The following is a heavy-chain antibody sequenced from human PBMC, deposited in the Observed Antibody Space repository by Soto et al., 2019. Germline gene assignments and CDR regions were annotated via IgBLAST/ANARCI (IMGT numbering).Heavy chain of an antibody. CDR2: IYYSGST. D-gene: IGHD3-3*01. CDR1: GGSIRSSSYY. J-gene: IGHJ5*02. Sequence: PSETLSLTCTVSGGSIRSSSYYWGWIRQPPGKGLEWIGSIYYSGSTYYNPSLKSRVTISVDTSKNQFSLKLSSVTAADTAVYYCARPQPPLGVVPPANWLDPWGQGTLVTVSS. CDR3: ARPQPPLGVVPPANWLDP. V-gene: IGHV4-39*01.